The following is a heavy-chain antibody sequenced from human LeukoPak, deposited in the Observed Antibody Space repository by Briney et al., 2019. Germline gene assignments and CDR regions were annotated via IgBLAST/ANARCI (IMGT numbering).Heavy chain of an antibody. CDR1: GFTFSIYW. CDR3: TRRVSTTRWFYP. D-gene: IGHD2-15*01. CDR2: IKSDGSTT. J-gene: IGHJ5*02. V-gene: IGHV3-74*01. Sequence: GGSLRLSCAASGFTFSIYWMHRVRQAPGKGLVWVSRIKSDGSTTNYADSVKGRFTISRDNAENTLYLQMNSLRVEDTAVYYCTRRVSTTRWFYPWGQGTLVTVSS.